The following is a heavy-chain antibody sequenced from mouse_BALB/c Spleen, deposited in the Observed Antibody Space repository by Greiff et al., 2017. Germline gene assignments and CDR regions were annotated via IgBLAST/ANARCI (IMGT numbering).Heavy chain of an antibody. CDR3: AKGGNYGYGAMDY. CDR1: GFTFSSYT. Sequence: EVQVVESGGGLVQPGGSLKLSCAASGFTFSSYTMSWVRQTPEKRLEWVAYISNGGGSTYYPDTVKGRFTISRDNAKNTLYLQMSSLKSEDTAMYYCAKGGNYGYGAMDYWGQGTSVTVSS. J-gene: IGHJ4*01. V-gene: IGHV5-12-2*01. D-gene: IGHD1-2*01. CDR2: ISNGGGST.